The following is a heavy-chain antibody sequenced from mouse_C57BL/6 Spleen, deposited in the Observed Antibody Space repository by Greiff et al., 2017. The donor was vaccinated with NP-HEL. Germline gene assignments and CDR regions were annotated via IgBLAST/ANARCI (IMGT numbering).Heavy chain of an antibody. CDR1: GFTFSDYY. J-gene: IGHJ2*01. Sequence: EVKVVESEGGLVQPGSSMKLSCTASGFTFSDYYMAWVRQVPEKGLEWVANINYDGSSTYYLDSLKSRFIIPRDNAKNILYLQMSSLKSEDTATYYCARDGRYFDYWGQGTTLTVSS. V-gene: IGHV5-16*01. CDR3: ARDGRYFDY. CDR2: INYDGSST.